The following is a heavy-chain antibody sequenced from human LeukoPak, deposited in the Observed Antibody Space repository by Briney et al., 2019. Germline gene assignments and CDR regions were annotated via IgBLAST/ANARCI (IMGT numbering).Heavy chain of an antibody. Sequence: GGSLRLSCATSGFTFRNYWMSWVRQAPGKGLEWVANIKYDGSEKYYEDSVKGRLTISRDNAKNSLYLQINSLRAEDTAVYYCAKDKDRGGYQLLSRRQPFDYWGQGTLVTVSS. CDR1: GFTFRNYW. CDR2: IKYDGSEK. V-gene: IGHV3-7*03. D-gene: IGHD2-2*01. J-gene: IGHJ4*02. CDR3: AKDKDRGGYQLLSRRQPFDY.